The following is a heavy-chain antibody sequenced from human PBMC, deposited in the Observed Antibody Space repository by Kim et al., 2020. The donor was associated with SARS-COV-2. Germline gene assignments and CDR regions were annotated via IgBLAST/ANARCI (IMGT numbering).Heavy chain of an antibody. Sequence: SETLSLTCTVSGGSISSSSYYWGWIRQPPGKGLEWIGSIDYSGTTYYNPSLKSRVTITVDTSKNQFSLKLSSVTAADTAVYYCASHQYDFDYWGQGTLVTVSS. D-gene: IGHD2-2*01. CDR3: ASHQYDFDY. CDR2: IDYSGTT. CDR1: GGSISSSSYY. V-gene: IGHV4-39*01. J-gene: IGHJ4*02.